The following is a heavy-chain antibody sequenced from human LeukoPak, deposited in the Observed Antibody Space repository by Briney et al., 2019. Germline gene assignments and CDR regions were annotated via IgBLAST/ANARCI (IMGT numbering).Heavy chain of an antibody. D-gene: IGHD5-24*01. CDR2: MNPNSANT. V-gene: IGHV1-8*03. Sequence: GASVKVSCKASGYTFSGYDINWVRQATGQGLEWMGWMNPNSANTGYAQKFQGRVTITRNTSISTAYMELSSLRSEDTAVYYCARVGDGLNDAFDIWGQGTMVTVSS. CDR3: ARVGDGLNDAFDI. CDR1: GYTFSGYD. J-gene: IGHJ3*02.